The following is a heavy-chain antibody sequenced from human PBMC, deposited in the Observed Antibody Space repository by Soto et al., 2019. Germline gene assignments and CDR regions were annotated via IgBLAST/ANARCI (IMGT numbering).Heavy chain of an antibody. CDR1: GFTFSSCA. CDR2: IIYDGSDK. V-gene: IGHV3-30-3*01. Sequence: QVQLVESGGGVVQPGRSLRLSCAASGFTFSSCAMHWVRQAPGKGLEGVAVIIYDGSDKYYADSVQGRFTISRDNSKNTLYMQMNSLRPEDTAVYYCAAELGNSGYDGHDYWGQGTLVTVSS. CDR3: AAELGNSGYDGHDY. J-gene: IGHJ4*02. D-gene: IGHD5-12*01.